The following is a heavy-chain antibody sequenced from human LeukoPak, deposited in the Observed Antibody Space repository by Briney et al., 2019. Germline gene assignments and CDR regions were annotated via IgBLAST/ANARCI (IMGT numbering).Heavy chain of an antibody. V-gene: IGHV4-39*01. J-gene: IGHJ6*03. Sequence: SETLSLTCSVSGDSVSSSTYYWGWIRQPPGKGLEYIATIFYTGDTYYNPSLKSRVTISIDTSKNEFSLKLSSVTAADTAVYSCARMVRGRGYYYYYMDVWGKGTTVTVSS. CDR1: GDSVSSSTYY. CDR3: ARMVRGRGYYYYYMDV. CDR2: IFYTGDT. D-gene: IGHD3-10*01.